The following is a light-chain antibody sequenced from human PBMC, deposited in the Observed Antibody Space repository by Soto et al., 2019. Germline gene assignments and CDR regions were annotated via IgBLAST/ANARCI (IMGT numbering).Light chain of an antibody. Sequence: ETVMTQSPATLSVSPGERATLSCRASESVSSNLAWYQQKPGQAPRLLIYGASTRATGIPARFSGSGSGTEFTLTISSLQYEDFAVYYCQQCNDWPWTFGQGTKVDIK. CDR2: GAS. V-gene: IGKV3-15*01. J-gene: IGKJ1*01. CDR3: QQCNDWPWT. CDR1: ESVSSN.